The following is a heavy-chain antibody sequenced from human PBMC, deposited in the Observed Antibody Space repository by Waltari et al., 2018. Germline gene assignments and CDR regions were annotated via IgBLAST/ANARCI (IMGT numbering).Heavy chain of an antibody. Sequence: EVQLVESGGGLVQPGGSLRLSCAASGFTFSSYSMNWVRQAPGKGLEWVSYISSSSSTIYYADSGKGRFTISRDNAKNSLYLQMNSLRAEDTAVYYCARDGGLQSLDYWGQGTLVTVSS. CDR1: GFTFSSYS. V-gene: IGHV3-48*01. D-gene: IGHD1-26*01. CDR3: ARDGGLQSLDY. J-gene: IGHJ4*02. CDR2: ISSSSSTI.